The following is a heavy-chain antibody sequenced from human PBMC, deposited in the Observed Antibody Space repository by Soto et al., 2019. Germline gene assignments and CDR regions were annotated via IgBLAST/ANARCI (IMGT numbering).Heavy chain of an antibody. D-gene: IGHD2-8*01. Sequence: ASVKVSCKASGYTFTSYGISWVRQAPGQGLEWMGWISAYNGNTNYAQKLQGRVTMTTDTSTSTAYMELRSLRSDDTAVYYCARESCTNGVCPGMLIDYWGQGTLVTVSS. CDR1: GYTFTSYG. J-gene: IGHJ4*02. CDR3: ARESCTNGVCPGMLIDY. CDR2: ISAYNGNT. V-gene: IGHV1-18*01.